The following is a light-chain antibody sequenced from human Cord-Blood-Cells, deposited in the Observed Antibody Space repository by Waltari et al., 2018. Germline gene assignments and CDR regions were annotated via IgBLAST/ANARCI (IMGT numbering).Light chain of an antibody. Sequence: SYELTQPPSVSVSPGQTASITSSGDKLGDKYACWYQQKPGQSPVLVIYQDSKRPSGIPERFSGSNSGNTATLTISGTQAMDEADYYCRAWDSSTVVFGTGTKVTVL. J-gene: IGLJ1*01. V-gene: IGLV3-1*01. CDR3: RAWDSSTVV. CDR2: QDS. CDR1: KLGDKY.